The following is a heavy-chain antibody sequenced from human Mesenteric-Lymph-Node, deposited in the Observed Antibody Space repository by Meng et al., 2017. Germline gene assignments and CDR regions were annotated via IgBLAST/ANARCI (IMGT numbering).Heavy chain of an antibody. Sequence: QVHRVQAGAGGKEPGASVKVSCKTSGYTFTDSYIHWVRQAPGQGLEWMGRINPNSGATNYAQKFQGRVTMARDTSITTAYMEVSSLRSDDTAVYFCARNVLRGLYFFDYWGQGTLVTVSS. J-gene: IGHJ4*02. D-gene: IGHD3-10*01. CDR2: INPNSGAT. CDR3: ARNVLRGLYFFDY. CDR1: GYTFTDSY. V-gene: IGHV1-2*06.